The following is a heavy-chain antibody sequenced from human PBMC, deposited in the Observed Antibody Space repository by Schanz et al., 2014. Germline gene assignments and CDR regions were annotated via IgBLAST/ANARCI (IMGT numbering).Heavy chain of an antibody. CDR1: GGTFSRLT. J-gene: IGHJ6*02. Sequence: QVQLVQSGADVKKPGSSVRVSCKASGGTFSRLTFSWVRQAPGQGLEWMGRVIPILGVTHYAQKFQGRVTITADSSTNTAYMELRSLTSDDTAVYYCARFNSGSHSPPYYYYGMDVWGQGTTVTVSS. D-gene: IGHD1-26*01. CDR3: ARFNSGSHSPPYYYYGMDV. CDR2: VIPILGVT. V-gene: IGHV1-69*02.